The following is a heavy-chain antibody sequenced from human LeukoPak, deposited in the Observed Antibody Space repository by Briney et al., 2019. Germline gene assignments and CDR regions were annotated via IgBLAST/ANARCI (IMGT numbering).Heavy chain of an antibody. CDR3: ARENVDYDFWSGYPNWFDP. CDR2: IRQDGSEK. CDR1: GFTFTSYW. J-gene: IGHJ5*02. D-gene: IGHD3-3*01. V-gene: IGHV3-7*05. Sequence: GGSLRLSCAVSGFTFTSYWMSWVRQAPGKGLEWVANIRQDGSEKYYVDSVKGRFSISRDNAKKSLYLQMNSLRADDTAVYYCARENVDYDFWSGYPNWFDPWGQGTPVTVSS.